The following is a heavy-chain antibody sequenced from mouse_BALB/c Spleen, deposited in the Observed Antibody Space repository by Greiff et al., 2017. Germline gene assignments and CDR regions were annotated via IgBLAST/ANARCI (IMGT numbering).Heavy chain of an antibody. CDR2: ILPGSGST. CDR3: ARGLLRPRMDY. D-gene: IGHD1-2*01. V-gene: IGHV1-9*01. Sequence: QVQLQQSGAELMKPGASVKISCKATGYTFSSYWIEWVKQRPGHGLEWIGEILPGSGSTNYNEKFKGKATFTAATSSNTAYMQLSSLTSEASAVYYCARGLLRPRMDYWGQGTSVTVSS. CDR1: GYTFSSYW. J-gene: IGHJ4*01.